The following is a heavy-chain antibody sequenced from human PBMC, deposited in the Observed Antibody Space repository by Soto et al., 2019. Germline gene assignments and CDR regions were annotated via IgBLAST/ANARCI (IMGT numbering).Heavy chain of an antibody. V-gene: IGHV3-23*01. D-gene: IGHD1-26*01. Sequence: GGALRLSCAASGFTFNNYAMSWVRLAAGTGLDWVSAISAGGDSTYYAGSVKGRFTISRDNSKNTLSLQMDNLRTEDTAVYYCAKRAWGYFYFDYWGQGTLVTVSS. CDR2: ISAGGDST. CDR3: AKRAWGYFYFDY. J-gene: IGHJ4*02. CDR1: GFTFNNYA.